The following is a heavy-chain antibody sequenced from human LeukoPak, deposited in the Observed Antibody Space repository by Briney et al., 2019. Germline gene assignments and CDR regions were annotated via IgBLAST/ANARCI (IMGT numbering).Heavy chain of an antibody. CDR3: ARLGREYELLGVFDY. Sequence: GGSLRLSCAASGFTFSFYYMSWMRQAPGKGLEWVSYLGSSGSSIYYTDSVKGRFTISRDNAKNSLYLQMNSLRAEDTAVYYCARLGREYELLGVFDYWGQGTLVTVSS. CDR1: GFTFSFYY. D-gene: IGHD2-2*01. CDR2: LGSSGSSI. V-gene: IGHV3-11*01. J-gene: IGHJ4*02.